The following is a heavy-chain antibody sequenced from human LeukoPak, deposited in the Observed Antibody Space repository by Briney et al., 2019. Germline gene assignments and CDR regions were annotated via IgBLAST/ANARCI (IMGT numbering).Heavy chain of an antibody. CDR3: ARRGIISGWYWAYYDY. CDR1: GFTFTSYA. Sequence: PGGSLRLSCAASGFTFTSYAMSWVRQAPGKGLEWVSVISGSGYSTYYADSVKGRFTISRDNAKNSLYLQMSSLRAEDTAVYYCARRGIISGWYWAYYDYWGQGTLVTVSS. J-gene: IGHJ4*02. CDR2: ISGSGYST. V-gene: IGHV3-23*01. D-gene: IGHD6-19*01.